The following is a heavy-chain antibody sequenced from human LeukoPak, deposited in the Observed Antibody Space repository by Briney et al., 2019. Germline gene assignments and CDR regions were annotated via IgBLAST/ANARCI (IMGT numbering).Heavy chain of an antibody. D-gene: IGHD2-2*01. Sequence: SETLSLTCTVSGGSVSSGSYYWSWIQQPPGKGLEWIGYIYYSGSTNYNPSLKSRVTISVDTSKNQFSLKLSSVTAADTAVYYCARDSETPYCSSTSCYGLDWGQGTLVTVSS. CDR2: IYYSGST. J-gene: IGHJ4*02. CDR1: GGSVSSGSYY. CDR3: ARDSETPYCSSTSCYGLD. V-gene: IGHV4-61*01.